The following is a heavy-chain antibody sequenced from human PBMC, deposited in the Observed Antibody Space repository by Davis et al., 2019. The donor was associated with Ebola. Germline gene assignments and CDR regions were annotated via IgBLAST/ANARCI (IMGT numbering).Heavy chain of an antibody. V-gene: IGHV3-23*01. CDR1: GFTFDFYA. CDR2: TTLSGGST. D-gene: IGHD3-3*01. Sequence: GGSLRLSCAASGFTFDFYAMSWVRQAPGKGLEWVSATTLSGGSTYYADSVKGRFTISRDNSRNTLYLQMNSLRAEDTALYYCAKSGLSFGVVKYHYGMDVWGKGTTVTVSS. CDR3: AKSGLSFGVVKYHYGMDV. J-gene: IGHJ6*04.